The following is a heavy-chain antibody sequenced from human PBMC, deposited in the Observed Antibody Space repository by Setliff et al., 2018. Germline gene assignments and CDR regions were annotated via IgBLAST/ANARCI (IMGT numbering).Heavy chain of an antibody. V-gene: IGHV4-38-2*02. D-gene: IGHD2-2*01. J-gene: IGHJ6*03. CDR2: VYHRGST. CDR1: NFSLTSGFF. CDR3: AREGRSSTRGWYMDA. Sequence: PSATLSLTCTVSNFSLTSGFFWAWVRQPPGKGLEWIATVYHRGSTDYKPSLKSRATISVDTSKNQFSLKLTSMTAADTAVYFCAREGRSSTRGWYMDAWGKGTSVTVSS.